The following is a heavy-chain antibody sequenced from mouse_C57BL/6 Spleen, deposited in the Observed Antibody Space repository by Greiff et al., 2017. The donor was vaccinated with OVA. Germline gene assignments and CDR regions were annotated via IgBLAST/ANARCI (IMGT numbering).Heavy chain of an antibody. CDR1: GYTFTSYW. Sequence: QVHVKQPGAELVKPGASVKLSCKASGYTFTSYWMQWVKQRPGQGLEWIGEIDPSDSYTNYNQKFKGKATLTVDTSSSTAYMQLSSLTSEDSAVYYCARGRGFAYWGQGTLVTVSA. CDR2: IDPSDSYT. J-gene: IGHJ3*01. CDR3: ARGRGFAY. V-gene: IGHV1-50*01.